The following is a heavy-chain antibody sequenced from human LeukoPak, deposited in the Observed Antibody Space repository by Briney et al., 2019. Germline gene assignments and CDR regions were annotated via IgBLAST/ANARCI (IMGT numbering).Heavy chain of an antibody. CDR2: MNPNSGNT. V-gene: IGHV1-8*03. J-gene: IGHJ4*02. D-gene: IGHD1-7*01. CDR3: ARGIATPVELYY. Sequence: ASVKVSCKASGYTFTSYDINWVRQATGQGLEWMGWMNPNSGNTGYAQKFQGRVTITRNTSISTAYMELSSLRSEDTAVYYCARGIATPVELYYWGQGTLVTASS. CDR1: GYTFTSYD.